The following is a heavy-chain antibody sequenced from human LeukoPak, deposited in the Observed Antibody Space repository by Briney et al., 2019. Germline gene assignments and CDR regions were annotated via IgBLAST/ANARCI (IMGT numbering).Heavy chain of an antibody. V-gene: IGHV3-30*04. CDR1: GFTFSSYA. D-gene: IGHD3-16*02. J-gene: IGHJ4*02. CDR3: ATLYVWGSYRSPYYFDY. CDR2: ISYDGSNK. Sequence: GRSLRLSCAASGFTFSSYAMHWVRQAPGKGLEWVAVISYDGSNKYYADSVKGRFTISRDNSKNTLYLQMNSLRAEDTAVYYCATLYVWGSYRSPYYFDYWGQGTLVTVSS.